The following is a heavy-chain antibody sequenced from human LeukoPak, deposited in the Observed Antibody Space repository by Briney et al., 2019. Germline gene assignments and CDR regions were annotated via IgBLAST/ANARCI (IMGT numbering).Heavy chain of an antibody. Sequence: ASVKVSCKASGYTFTNYGISWVRQAPGQGLEWMGWINPNSGGTNYAQKFQGRVTMTRDTSISTAYMELSRLRSDDTAVYYCARGPRREQWLDQPGFDYWGQGTLVTVSS. CDR3: ARGPRREQWLDQPGFDY. D-gene: IGHD6-19*01. CDR2: INPNSGGT. J-gene: IGHJ4*02. V-gene: IGHV1-2*02. CDR1: GYTFTNYG.